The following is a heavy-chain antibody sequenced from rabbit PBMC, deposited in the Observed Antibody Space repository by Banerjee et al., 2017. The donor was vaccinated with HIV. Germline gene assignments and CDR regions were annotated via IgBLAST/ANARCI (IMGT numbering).Heavy chain of an antibody. CDR2: VWTNGGET. V-gene: IGHV1S40*01. CDR3: AREDASSSGYYIRFKL. CDR1: GFSFSSSYW. Sequence: QSLEESGGGLVKPGASLTLTCTASGFSFSSSYWICWVRQAPGKGLEWVACVWTNGGETHYASWAKGRFTISKTSSTTVTLQMTSLTAADTATYFCAREDASSSGYYIRFKLRGQGTLVTVS. D-gene: IGHD1-1*01. J-gene: IGHJ4*01.